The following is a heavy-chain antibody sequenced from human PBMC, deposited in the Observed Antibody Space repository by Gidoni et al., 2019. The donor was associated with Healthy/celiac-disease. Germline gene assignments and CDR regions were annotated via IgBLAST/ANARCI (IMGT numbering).Heavy chain of an antibody. V-gene: IGHV5-51*01. CDR2: IYPGDSDT. J-gene: IGHJ6*02. CDR3: ASQDGIAAAGGYYYYGMDV. CDR1: GYSFTRYW. Sequence: EVQLVQSGAEVKKPGESLKISCKGSGYSFTRYWLGWVRQMPGKGLEWMGIIYPGDSDTRYRPSFQGQVTISADKSISTAYLQWSSLKAADTAMYYCASQDGIAAAGGYYYYGMDVWGQGTTVTVSS. D-gene: IGHD6-13*01.